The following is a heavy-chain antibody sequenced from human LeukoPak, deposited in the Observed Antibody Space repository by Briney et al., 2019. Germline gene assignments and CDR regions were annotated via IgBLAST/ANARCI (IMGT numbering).Heavy chain of an antibody. J-gene: IGHJ4*02. Sequence: SETLSLTCTVSGGSISSYYWSWIRQPPGKGLEWIGYIYYSGSTNYNPSLKRRGTISVDPSKNQFSLKLSSVTAAETAVYYCASGAWFGELLPAYWGQGTLVTVSS. V-gene: IGHV4-59*08. D-gene: IGHD3-10*01. CDR3: ASGAWFGELLPAY. CDR1: GGSISSYY. CDR2: IYYSGST.